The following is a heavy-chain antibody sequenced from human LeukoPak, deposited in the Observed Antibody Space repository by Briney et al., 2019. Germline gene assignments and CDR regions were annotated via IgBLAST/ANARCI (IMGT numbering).Heavy chain of an antibody. CDR1: GFTFSSYS. CDR2: ISSSGSTI. Sequence: GGSLRLSCAASGFTFSSYSMNWVRQAPGKGLEWVSYISSSGSTIYYADSVKGRFTISRDNAKNSLYLQMNSLRAEDTAVYYCAKDPRAAAGARPYYYYYMDVWGKGTTVTVSS. J-gene: IGHJ6*03. V-gene: IGHV3-48*04. D-gene: IGHD6-13*01. CDR3: AKDPRAAAGARPYYYYYMDV.